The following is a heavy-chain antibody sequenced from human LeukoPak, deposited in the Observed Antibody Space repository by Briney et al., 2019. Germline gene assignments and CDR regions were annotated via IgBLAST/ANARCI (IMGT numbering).Heavy chain of an antibody. CDR2: ISYDGSGQ. J-gene: IGHJ4*02. Sequence: PGRSLRLSCAASGFTFSSYAMHWVRQAPGKGLEWVALISYDGSGQYYTESVKSRFTISRDNSKNTLYLQVNSLRVEDTAVYYCARANRPFHTSGWYKDYWGQGTLVTVSS. CDR1: GFTFSSYA. D-gene: IGHD6-19*01. V-gene: IGHV3-30-3*01. CDR3: ARANRPFHTSGWYKDY.